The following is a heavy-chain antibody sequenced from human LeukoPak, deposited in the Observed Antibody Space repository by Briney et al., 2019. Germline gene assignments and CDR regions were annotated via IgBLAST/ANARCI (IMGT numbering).Heavy chain of an antibody. J-gene: IGHJ5*02. CDR1: GGTFSSYA. CDR2: IIPIFGTA. Sequence: SVKVSCKASGGTFSSYAISWMRQAPGQGLEWMGRIIPIFGTANYAHKFQGRVTITTDESTSTAYMELSSLRSEDTAVYYCARAGTENFSNNWFDPWGQGTLVTVSS. CDR3: ARAGTENFSNNWFDP. V-gene: IGHV1-69*05. D-gene: IGHD3-10*01.